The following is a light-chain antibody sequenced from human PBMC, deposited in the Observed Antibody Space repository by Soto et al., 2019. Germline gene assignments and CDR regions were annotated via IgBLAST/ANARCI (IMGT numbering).Light chain of an antibody. Sequence: DIQMTQSPSSLSASVGDRVSITCRASQSISRYLNWYQQKPGKAPKRLISAASSLQSGVPSRFSGSGSGTDFTLTITSLQPDDFATYYCQRSDSIPPAFGGGTKVDI. J-gene: IGKJ4*01. CDR3: QRSDSIPPA. V-gene: IGKV1-39*01. CDR2: AAS. CDR1: QSISRY.